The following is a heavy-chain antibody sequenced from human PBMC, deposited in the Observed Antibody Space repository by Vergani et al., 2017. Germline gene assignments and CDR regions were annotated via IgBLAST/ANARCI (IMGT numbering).Heavy chain of an antibody. V-gene: IGHV1-45*02. CDR2: ITPFNGNT. CDR1: GYTFTYRY. CDR3: ALXESSTSCINSVCITPETGSWFDP. J-gene: IGHJ5*02. Sequence: QMQLVQSGAEVKKTGSSVKVSCKASGYTFTYRYLHWVRQAPGQALEWMGWITPFNGNTNYAQKFQDRVTITRDRSMSTAYMELSSLRSEDQAMYYCALXESSTSCINSVCITPETGSWFDPWGQGTLVTVSS. D-gene: IGHD2-2*01.